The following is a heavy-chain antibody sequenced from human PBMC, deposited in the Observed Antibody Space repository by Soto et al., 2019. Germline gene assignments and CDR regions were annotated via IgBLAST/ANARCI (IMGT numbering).Heavy chain of an antibody. V-gene: IGHV3-21*01. J-gene: IGHJ6*02. CDR1: GFTFSNYC. Sequence: AGSLTLSCAVSGFTFSNYCINWVRQPAGKGLEWVCSISRSSTYIYYADSVKARFTNSRNNAKNSLYMPMYSLAAEETSVYYCARDRDSSWIHPGMDVWGQGTTVTVSS. CDR2: ISRSSTYI. D-gene: IGHD6-13*01. CDR3: ARDRDSSWIHPGMDV.